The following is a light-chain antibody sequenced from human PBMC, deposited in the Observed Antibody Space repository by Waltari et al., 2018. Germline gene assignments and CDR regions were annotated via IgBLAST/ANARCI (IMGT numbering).Light chain of an antibody. CDR2: GES. CDR1: QDIRKY. CDR3: QQYDNFPHT. Sequence: DNQMTQSPSTLSASVGDRATITFQASQDIRKYLNWYQPKPGKAPKLLIYGESNLETGVPLRFSGRGSGTDFTFTISSLQPEDIATYYCQQYDNFPHTFGQGTKLEIK. V-gene: IGKV1-33*01. J-gene: IGKJ2*01.